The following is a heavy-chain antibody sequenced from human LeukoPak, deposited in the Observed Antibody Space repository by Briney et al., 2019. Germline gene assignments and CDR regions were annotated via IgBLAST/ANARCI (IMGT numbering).Heavy chain of an antibody. CDR2: ISWNSGNI. D-gene: IGHD6-19*01. CDR3: AKDLWAVAGPCDY. CDR1: GFTFDNYA. Sequence: GGSLRLSCAASGFTFDNYAMHWVRQAPGKGLEWVSGISWNSGNIGYADSVRGRFTISRDNVKNSLYLQMNNLRAEDTALYYCAKDLWAVAGPCDYWGQGTLVTVSS. J-gene: IGHJ4*02. V-gene: IGHV3-9*01.